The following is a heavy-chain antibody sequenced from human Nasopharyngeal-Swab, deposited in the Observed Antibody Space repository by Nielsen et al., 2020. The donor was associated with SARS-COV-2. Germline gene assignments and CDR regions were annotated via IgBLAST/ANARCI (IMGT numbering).Heavy chain of an antibody. CDR2: IYTSGST. Sequence: SETLSLTCTVSGGSISSGSYYWSWIRQPAGKGLEWIGRIYTSGSTNYNPSLKSRVTISVDTSKNQFSLKLSSVTAADTAVYYCARVVGSSGYYYYYGMDVWGQGTTVTVSS. V-gene: IGHV4-61*02. D-gene: IGHD6-6*01. J-gene: IGHJ6*02. CDR3: ARVVGSSGYYYYYGMDV. CDR1: GGSISSGSYY.